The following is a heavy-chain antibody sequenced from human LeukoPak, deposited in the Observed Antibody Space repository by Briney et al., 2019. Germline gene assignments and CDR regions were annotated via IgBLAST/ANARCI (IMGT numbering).Heavy chain of an antibody. CDR3: AKDGDGSGSYPLDY. Sequence: GGSLRLSCAASGFTFSSYAMSWVRQAPGKGLEWVSAISGSGGSTYYADSVKGRFTISRDNSKNTLYLQMNSLRAEDTAVYYCAKDGDGSGSYPLDYWGQGTLVTVSS. CDR2: ISGSGGST. J-gene: IGHJ4*02. V-gene: IGHV3-23*01. D-gene: IGHD3-10*01. CDR1: GFTFSSYA.